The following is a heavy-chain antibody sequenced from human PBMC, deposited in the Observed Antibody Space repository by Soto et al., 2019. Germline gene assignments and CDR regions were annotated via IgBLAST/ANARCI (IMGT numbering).Heavy chain of an antibody. Sequence: ASVKVSCKSSGYTFTSYGISWVRQAPGQGLEWMGWISAYNGNTNYAQKLQGRVTMTTDTSTSTAYMELRSLRSDDTAVYYCARHIVVVPAAMGAFDIWGQGTIVTVSS. J-gene: IGHJ3*02. CDR1: GYTFTSYG. CDR2: ISAYNGNT. CDR3: ARHIVVVPAAMGAFDI. D-gene: IGHD2-2*01. V-gene: IGHV1-18*01.